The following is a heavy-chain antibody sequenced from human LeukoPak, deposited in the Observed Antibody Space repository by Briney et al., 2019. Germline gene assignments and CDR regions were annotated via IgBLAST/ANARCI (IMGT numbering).Heavy chain of an antibody. V-gene: IGHV3-7*01. CDR2: IKQDGSEK. D-gene: IGHD3-10*01. Sequence: GGSLRLSCAASGCTFSSYWMSWVRQAPGKGLEWVANIKQDGSEKYYVDSVKGRFTISRDNAKNSLYLQMNSLRAEDTAVYYCARDYYGSGSYYNDQYYYYMDVWGKGTTVTVSS. J-gene: IGHJ6*03. CDR1: GCTFSSYW. CDR3: ARDYYGSGSYYNDQYYYYMDV.